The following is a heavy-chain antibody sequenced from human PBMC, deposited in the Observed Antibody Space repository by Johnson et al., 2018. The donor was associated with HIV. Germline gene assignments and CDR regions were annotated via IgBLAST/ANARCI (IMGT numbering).Heavy chain of an antibody. CDR3: AIGGWAVLDAFDI. CDR2: INSGGGT. Sequence: VQLVESGGGLVQPGGSLRLSCAASGFIVSGYYMTWVRQGPGKGLEWVSVINSGGGTYSAGSVEGRFTISRDNSKNTLYLQMGSLRAEDMAVYYCAIGGWAVLDAFDIWGQGTMVTVSS. CDR1: GFIVSGYY. D-gene: IGHD2-15*01. J-gene: IGHJ3*02. V-gene: IGHV3-66*01.